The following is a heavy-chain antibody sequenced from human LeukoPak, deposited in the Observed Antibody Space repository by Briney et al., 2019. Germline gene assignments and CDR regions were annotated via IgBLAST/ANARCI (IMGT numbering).Heavy chain of an antibody. CDR1: GGSISSYY. V-gene: IGHV4-59*01. CDR2: IYYSGST. J-gene: IGHJ1*01. D-gene: IGHD3-9*01. Sequence: PSETLSLTCIVSGGSISSYYWSWIRQPPGKGLEWIGYIYYSGSTNYNPSLKSRVTISVDTSKNQFSLKLSSVTAADTAVYYCARGDYDILTAISFQHWGQGTLVTVSS. CDR3: ARGDYDILTAISFQH.